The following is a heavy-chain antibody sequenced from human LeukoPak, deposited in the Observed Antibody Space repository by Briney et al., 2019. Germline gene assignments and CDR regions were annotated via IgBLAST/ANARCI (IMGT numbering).Heavy chain of an antibody. Sequence: GGSLRLSWAASGVTLGRYAVNWARQAPGRGLEWGSYISPSGDASVYAESVKGRLTISRENSKNMVYLHSDSLRAEDTAKYYCVRKVYYYMDVWGNGTTVTVSS. CDR1: GVTLGRYA. J-gene: IGHJ6*04. D-gene: IGHD3-10*01. CDR3: VRKVYYYMDV. CDR2: ISPSGDAS. V-gene: IGHV3-23*01.